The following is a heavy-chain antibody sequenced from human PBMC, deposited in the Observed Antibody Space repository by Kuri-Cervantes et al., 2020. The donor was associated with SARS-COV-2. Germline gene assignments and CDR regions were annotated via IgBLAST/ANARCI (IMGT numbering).Heavy chain of an antibody. D-gene: IGHD2-2*01. CDR3: ARELVVPAATGYYYYGMDV. CDR1: GGTITSDGYS. V-gene: IGHV4-30-2*01. Sequence: SQTLSLTCGVSGGTITSDGYSWSWIRQPPGKGLEFIGFIHASGSAYYNPSLQSRVTISVDRSKTQFSLTVTSVTAADTAVYYCARELVVPAATGYYYYGMDVWGQGTTVTVSS. CDR2: IHASGSA. J-gene: IGHJ6*02.